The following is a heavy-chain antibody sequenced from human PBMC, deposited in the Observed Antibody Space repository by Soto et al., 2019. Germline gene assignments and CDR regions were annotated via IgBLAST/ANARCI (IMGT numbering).Heavy chain of an antibody. CDR2: ISGSGGST. CDR3: AKHHVTDYGHYVQGGGVDY. CDR1: GFTFSSYA. D-gene: IGHD4-17*01. J-gene: IGHJ4*02. V-gene: IGHV3-23*01. Sequence: EVQLLESGGGLVQPGGSLRLSCAASGFTFSSYAMSWVRQAPGKGLEWVSAISGSGGSTYYADSVKGRFTISRDNSKNALYLKRKGLRAEATAVYYCAKHHVTDYGHYVQGGGVDYWGQGTLVTVSS.